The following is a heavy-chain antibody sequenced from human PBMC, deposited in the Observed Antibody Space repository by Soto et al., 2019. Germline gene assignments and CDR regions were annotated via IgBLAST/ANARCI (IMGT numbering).Heavy chain of an antibody. Sequence: QVQLVQSGAEVKKPGASVTVSCKTSGYTFSNYGINWVRQAPGQGLEWMGWISGYNGNTNYAQTVQGRVTMTTDTSTGTVYMELRSLKSDDTAIYYCSRFIMVGGWSDPNYYHRMDVWGQGTTVTVSS. CDR1: GYTFSNYG. D-gene: IGHD6-19*01. V-gene: IGHV1-18*01. J-gene: IGHJ6*02. CDR2: ISGYNGNT. CDR3: SRFIMVGGWSDPNYYHRMDV.